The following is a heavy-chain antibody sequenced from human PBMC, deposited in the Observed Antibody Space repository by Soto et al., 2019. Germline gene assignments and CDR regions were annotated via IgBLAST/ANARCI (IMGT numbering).Heavy chain of an antibody. CDR2: ISAYKTNI. D-gene: IGHD3-10*01. CDR1: GYTFTSYA. V-gene: IGHV1-18*01. J-gene: IGHJ4*02. Sequence: ASVKVSCKASGYTFTSYAMHWVRQAPGQRLEWMGWISAYKTNIKYAQKFQGRVTLTTDTSTSTAYMELRSLRSDDTAIYYCVRDLDGSGAYYTDFWGQGTLVTVSS. CDR3: VRDLDGSGAYYTDF.